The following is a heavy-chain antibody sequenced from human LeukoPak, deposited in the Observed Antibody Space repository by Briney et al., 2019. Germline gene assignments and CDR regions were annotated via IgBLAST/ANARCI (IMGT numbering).Heavy chain of an antibody. CDR2: MNANSGST. V-gene: IGHV1-8*03. J-gene: IGHJ4*02. D-gene: IGHD5-12*01. Sequence: ASVKVSCKASGYTFTSYDINWVRQATGQGLEWMGWMNANSGSTGYAQKFQGRVTITRNTSISTAYMELSGLRSEDTAVYYFARGRSTGYPYYFEYWGQGTLVTVSS. CDR1: GYTFTSYD. CDR3: ARGRSTGYPYYFEY.